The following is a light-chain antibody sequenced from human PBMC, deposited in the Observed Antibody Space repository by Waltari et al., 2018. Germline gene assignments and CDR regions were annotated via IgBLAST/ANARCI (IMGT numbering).Light chain of an antibody. CDR3: AAWDNSLSRVI. J-gene: IGLJ2*01. CDR2: RNN. CDR1: RPDLGPKN. Sequence: QPVVTQPPSPSGTLAPSVAIPHSVIRPDLGPKNVYWYQQRPRTAPKHLIYRNNQRPSGVPDRFSGSKSGTSASLAIGGLRSEDEAYYYCAAWDNSLSRVIFGGGTKLSVL. V-gene: IGLV1-47*01.